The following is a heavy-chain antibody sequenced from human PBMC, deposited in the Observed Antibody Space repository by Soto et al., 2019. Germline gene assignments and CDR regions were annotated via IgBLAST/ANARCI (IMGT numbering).Heavy chain of an antibody. CDR1: GFTFSSYG. J-gene: IGHJ6*03. Sequence: GGSLRLSCAASGFTFSSYGMHWVRQAPGKGLEWVAVIWYDGSNKYYADSVKGRFTISRDNSKNTLYLQMNSLRAEDTAVYYCARVRPARNKVDYYFSYLDVWGKGTTVPVSS. CDR2: IWYDGSNK. D-gene: IGHD2-2*01. V-gene: IGHV3-33*01. CDR3: ARVRPARNKVDYYFSYLDV.